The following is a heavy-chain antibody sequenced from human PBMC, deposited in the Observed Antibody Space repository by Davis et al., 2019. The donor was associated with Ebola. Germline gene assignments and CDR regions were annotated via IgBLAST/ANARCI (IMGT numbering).Heavy chain of an antibody. CDR2: ITSGSSYI. J-gene: IGHJ4*02. D-gene: IGHD4-11*01. Sequence: PGGSLRLSCAASGFTFSSYTMNWVRQAPGKGLEWVSSITSGSSYIFYADSVKGRFTISRDNAKNSLSLQMNSLRAEDTAVYYCARVSSEYRDFWGQGTLVTVSS. V-gene: IGHV3-21*01. CDR3: ARVSSEYRDF. CDR1: GFTFSSYT.